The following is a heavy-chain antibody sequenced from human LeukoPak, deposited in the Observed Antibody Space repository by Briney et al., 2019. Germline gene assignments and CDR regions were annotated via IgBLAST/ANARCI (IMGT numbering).Heavy chain of an antibody. J-gene: IGHJ4*02. CDR2: IYSGGST. CDR3: ARPGIPAADDFDY. V-gene: IGHV3-53*01. CDR1: GFTVSSNY. D-gene: IGHD6-13*01. Sequence: SGGSLRLSCAASGFTVSSNYMSWVRQAPGKGLEWVSVIYSGGSTDYADSVRGRFTISRDNSKNTLYLQMNSLRADDTAVYYCARPGIPAADDFDYWGQGTLVTVSS.